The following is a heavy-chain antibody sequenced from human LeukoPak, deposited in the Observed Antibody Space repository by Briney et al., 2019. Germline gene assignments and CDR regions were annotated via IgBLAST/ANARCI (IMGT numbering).Heavy chain of an antibody. D-gene: IGHD5-12*01. CDR1: GFTFSTYG. CDR2: IWYDGSNK. CDR3: ARGFDSGYDFGY. V-gene: IGHV3-33*01. J-gene: IGHJ4*02. Sequence: PGRSLRLSCAASGFTFSTYGMHWVRQAPGKGLEWVAVIWYDGSNKYYIDSVRGRFTISRDNSRNTLYLQMNSLRAEDMAVYYCARGFDSGYDFGYWGQGTLVTVSS.